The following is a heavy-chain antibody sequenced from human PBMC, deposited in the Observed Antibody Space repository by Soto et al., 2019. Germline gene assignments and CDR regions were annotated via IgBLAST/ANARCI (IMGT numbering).Heavy chain of an antibody. J-gene: IGHJ4*02. CDR3: ARSIRPLYQPLVSPVDY. V-gene: IGHV3-30-3*01. CDR2: ISYDGTNE. CDR1: GFTLGRYA. D-gene: IGHD6-13*01. Sequence: PGGSLRLSCAASGFTLGRYAMHWVRQAPGKGLEWVAVISYDGTNEFYADSVKGRFTISRDNSKNTLYLQMNGLRPDDTAVYSCARSIRPLYQPLVSPVDYWGQGTLVTVSS.